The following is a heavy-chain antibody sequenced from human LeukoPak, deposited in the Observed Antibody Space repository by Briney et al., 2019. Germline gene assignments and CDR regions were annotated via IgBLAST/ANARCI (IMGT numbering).Heavy chain of an antibody. CDR3: AREREYSWIGSLYFDY. J-gene: IGHJ4*02. CDR1: GLTFSSYS. D-gene: IGHD2-8*02. Sequence: GGSLRLSCAASGLTFSSYSMNWVRQAPGKGLEWVSSISSSSSYIYYADSVKGRFTISRDNAKNSLYLQMNSLRAEDTAVYYCAREREYSWIGSLYFDYWGQGTLVTVSS. V-gene: IGHV3-21*01. CDR2: ISSSSSYI.